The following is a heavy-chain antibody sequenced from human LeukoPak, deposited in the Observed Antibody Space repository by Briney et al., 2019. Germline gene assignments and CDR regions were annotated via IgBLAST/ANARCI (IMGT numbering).Heavy chain of an antibody. J-gene: IGHJ4*02. CDR3: ASAVAATPSFDY. D-gene: IGHD2-15*01. V-gene: IGHV1-2*02. CDR1: GYTFTGYY. CDR2: INPNSGGT. Sequence: EASVKVSCTASGYTFTGYYMHWVRQAPGQGLEWMGWINPNSGGTNYAQKFQGRVTMTRDTSISTAYMELSRLRSDDTAVYYCASAVAATPSFDYWGQGTLVTASS.